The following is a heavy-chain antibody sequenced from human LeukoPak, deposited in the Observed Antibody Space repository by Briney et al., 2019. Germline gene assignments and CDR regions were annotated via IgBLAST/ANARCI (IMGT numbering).Heavy chain of an antibody. D-gene: IGHD3-16*01. V-gene: IGHV4-4*07. CDR3: ATYKPGGWFDP. CDR2: MYTSGST. Sequence: SETLSLTCTDSGGSISSYYWTWIRQPAGKGLEWIGRMYTSGSTNYNPSLKRRVTISVDKSKTQFSLKLSSVPAADMAVYYCATYKPGGWFDPWGQGTLVRVSS. J-gene: IGHJ5*02. CDR1: GGSISSYY.